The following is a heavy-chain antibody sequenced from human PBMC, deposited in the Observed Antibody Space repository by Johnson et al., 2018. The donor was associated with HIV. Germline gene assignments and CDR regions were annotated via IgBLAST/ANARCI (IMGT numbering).Heavy chain of an antibody. J-gene: IGHJ3*02. CDR3: ARDGWGSRGWDDAFDI. V-gene: IGHV3-NL1*01. CDR1: GFTFSNYA. D-gene: IGHD6-19*01. CDR2: IYSGGST. Sequence: QVQLVESGGGVVQPGGSLRLSCAASGFTFSNYAMHWVRQAPGKGLEWVSVIYSGGSTYYADSVKGRFTLSRDNSKNTLYLQMNSLRAEDTAVYYCARDGWGSRGWDDAFDIWGQGTMVTVSS.